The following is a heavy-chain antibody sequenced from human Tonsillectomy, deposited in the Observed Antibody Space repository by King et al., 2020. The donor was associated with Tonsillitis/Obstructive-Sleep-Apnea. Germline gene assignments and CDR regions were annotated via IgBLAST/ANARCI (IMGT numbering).Heavy chain of an antibody. J-gene: IGHJ4*02. D-gene: IGHD5-12*01. CDR2: INPSGGST. CDR3: ARDCFRMVATYGKGCFDY. Sequence: VQLVESGAEVKKPGASVKVSCKASGYTFTSYYMHWVRQAPGQGLEWMGIINPSGGSTSYAQKFQGRVTMTRDTSTSTVYMELSSLRSEDTAVYYCARDCFRMVATYGKGCFDYWGQGTLVTVSS. V-gene: IGHV1-46*01. CDR1: GYTFTSYY.